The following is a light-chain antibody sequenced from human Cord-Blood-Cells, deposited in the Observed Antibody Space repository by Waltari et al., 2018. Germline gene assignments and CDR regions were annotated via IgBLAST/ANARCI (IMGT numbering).Light chain of an antibody. V-gene: IGKV3-20*01. CDR1: QSVSSSY. Sequence: DIVLTQSPGTLSLSPGERATLSCRASQSVSSSYLAWYQQKPGQAPRLLIYGASSRATGIPDRFSGSGSGTDFTLTISRLEPEDFAVYYCQQYGSSHTFGQGNKLEIK. J-gene: IGKJ2*01. CDR2: GAS. CDR3: QQYGSSHT.